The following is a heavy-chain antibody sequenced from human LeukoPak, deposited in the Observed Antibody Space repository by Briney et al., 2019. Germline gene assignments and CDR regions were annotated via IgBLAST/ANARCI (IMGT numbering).Heavy chain of an antibody. CDR3: AKSYYGSPLDY. CDR1: GFTFSSYW. J-gene: IGHJ4*02. D-gene: IGHD3-10*01. V-gene: IGHV3-74*01. Sequence: HPGGSLRLSCAASGFTFSSYWMHWVRQAPGKGLVWVSRINSGGSSTSYADSVKGRSTISRDNAKNTLYLRMNSLRAEDTAVYYCAKSYYGSPLDYWGQGTLVTVSS. CDR2: INSGGSST.